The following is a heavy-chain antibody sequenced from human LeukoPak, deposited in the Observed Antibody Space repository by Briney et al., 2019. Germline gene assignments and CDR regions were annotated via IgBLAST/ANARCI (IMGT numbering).Heavy chain of an antibody. V-gene: IGHV3-30*18. CDR2: ISYDGSNK. CDR3: AKFSIEGIVGDTGRNDAFDI. CDR1: GFTFSSYG. J-gene: IGHJ3*02. D-gene: IGHD1-26*01. Sequence: GGSLRLSCAASGFTFSSYGMHWVRQAPGKGLEWVAVISYDGSNKYYADSVKGRFTISRDNSKNTLYLQMNSLRAEDTAVYYCAKFSIEGIVGDTGRNDAFDIWGQGTMVTVSS.